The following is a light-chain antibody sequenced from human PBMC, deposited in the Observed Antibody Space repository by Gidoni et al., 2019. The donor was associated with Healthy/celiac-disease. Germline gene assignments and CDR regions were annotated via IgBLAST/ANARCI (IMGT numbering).Light chain of an antibody. J-gene: IGKJ4*01. CDR1: QSVSSSY. CDR2: GAS. CDR3: QQYGSSLG. V-gene: IGKV3-20*01. Sequence: EIVLTQSPGTLSLSPGERATLSCRASQSVSSSYLAWYQQKPGQAPRLLIYGASSRATGIPDRFSGSGSGTDFTLTISRLEPEDFAVYYCQQYGSSLGFXGXTKVEIK.